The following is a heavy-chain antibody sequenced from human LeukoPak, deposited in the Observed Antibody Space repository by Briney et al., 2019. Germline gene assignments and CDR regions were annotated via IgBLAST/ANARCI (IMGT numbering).Heavy chain of an antibody. V-gene: IGHV3-23*01. Sequence: GGSLRLSCAASGFTFSSYSITWVRQPPGKGLEWVSGISGSGSSTYYADSVKGRFTISTDNSKNTLYLQMNSLRAEDTAVYYCAKPRAAASSYYYYMDVWGKGTTVTVSS. CDR1: GFTFSSYS. CDR2: ISGSGSST. D-gene: IGHD6-13*01. CDR3: AKPRAAASSYYYYMDV. J-gene: IGHJ6*03.